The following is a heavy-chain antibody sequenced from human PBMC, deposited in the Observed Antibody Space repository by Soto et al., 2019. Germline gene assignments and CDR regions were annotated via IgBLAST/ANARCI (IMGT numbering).Heavy chain of an antibody. CDR2: INPSSGGT. CDR3: AKGGSSGTAWFDP. V-gene: IGHV1-2*02. CDR1: GYPLTAKY. J-gene: IGHJ5*02. D-gene: IGHD6-13*01. Sequence: QVQLVQSGAEVKKPGASVKVSCKASGYPLTAKYLHWVRQAPGQGLAWMGWINPSSGGTKEAQKFRGRVTMTRDTSISAAYMELSRLTSDDTAVYYCAKGGSSGTAWFDPWGQGTLVTVSS.